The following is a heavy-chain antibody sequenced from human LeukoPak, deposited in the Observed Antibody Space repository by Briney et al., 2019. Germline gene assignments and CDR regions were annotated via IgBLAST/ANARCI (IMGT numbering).Heavy chain of an antibody. CDR2: IYTSGST. D-gene: IGHD5-24*01. CDR3: AREPRTMDAFDI. CDR1: GGSISSGSYF. Sequence: PSQTLSLTCTVSGGSISSGSYFWSWIRQPAGRGLEWIGRIYTSGSTNYNSSLKGRVTISLDTSKNQFSLKLSSVTAADTAVYYCAREPRTMDAFDIWGQGTMVIVSS. J-gene: IGHJ3*02. V-gene: IGHV4-61*02.